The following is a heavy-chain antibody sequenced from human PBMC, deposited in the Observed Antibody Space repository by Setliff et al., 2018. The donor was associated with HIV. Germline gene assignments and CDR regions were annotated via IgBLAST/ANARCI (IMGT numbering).Heavy chain of an antibody. CDR1: GGSISDSSYY. CDR3: ARSSSGPRRYFDS. J-gene: IGHJ4*02. Sequence: PSETLSLTCTVYGGSISDSSYYWGWIRQPPGKGLEWIGSIYFTGSTYSNPSLESRVTISGDTSKSQFSLKLNSVTAADTAVYYGARSSSGPRRYFDSWGQGTLVTVSS. CDR2: IYFTGST. V-gene: IGHV4-39*01. D-gene: IGHD6-19*01.